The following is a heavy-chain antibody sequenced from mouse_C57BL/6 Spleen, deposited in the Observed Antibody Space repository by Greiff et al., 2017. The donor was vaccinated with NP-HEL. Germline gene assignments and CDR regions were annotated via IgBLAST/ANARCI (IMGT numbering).Heavy chain of an antibody. V-gene: IGHV14-4*01. CDR3: TTNPYRY. CDR2: IDPENGDT. J-gene: IGHJ2*01. Sequence: VQLQQSGAELVRPGASVKLSCTASGFNIKDDYMHWVKQRPEQGLEWIGWIDPENGDTEYASKFQGKATITADTSSNTAYLQLSSLTSEDTAVYYCTTNPYRYWGQGTTLTVSS. D-gene: IGHD2-14*01. CDR1: GFNIKDDY.